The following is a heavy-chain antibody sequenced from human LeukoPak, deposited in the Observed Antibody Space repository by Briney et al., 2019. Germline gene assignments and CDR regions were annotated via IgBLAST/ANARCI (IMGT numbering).Heavy chain of an antibody. CDR1: GYSFTSYV. J-gene: IGHJ6*03. V-gene: IGHV1-18*01. CDR3: ARALYYYDSSGYHPRNYMDV. CDR2: ISVYNGNT. Sequence: ASVKVSCKASGYSFTSYVISWVRQAPGQGLEWMGGISVYNGNTNYAQKVQGRVTMTTDTSTSTAYMELRSLRSDDTAVYYCARALYYYDSSGYHPRNYMDVWGKGTTVTVSS. D-gene: IGHD3-22*01.